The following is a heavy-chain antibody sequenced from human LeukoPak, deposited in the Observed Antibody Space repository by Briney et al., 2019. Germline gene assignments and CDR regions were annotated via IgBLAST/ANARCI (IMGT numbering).Heavy chain of an antibody. CDR2: IIPILGIA. J-gene: IGHJ3*02. D-gene: IGHD3-22*01. CDR3: ARDWSLGGSRSGPRGYYYVGAFDI. V-gene: IGHV1-69*04. Sequence: SVKVSCKASGGTFSSYAISWVRQAPGQGLEWMGRIIPILGIANYAQKFQGRVTITADKSTSTAYMELSSLRSKDTAVYYCARDWSLGGSRSGPRGYYYVGAFDIWGQGTMVTVSS. CDR1: GGTFSSYA.